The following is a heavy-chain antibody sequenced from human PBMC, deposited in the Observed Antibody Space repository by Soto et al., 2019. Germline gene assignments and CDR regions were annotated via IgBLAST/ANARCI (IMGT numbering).Heavy chain of an antibody. J-gene: IGHJ5*02. CDR2: IYPGDSDT. CDR3: ARLPRYCSGGSCRNWFDP. Sequence: EVQLVQSGAEVKKPGESLKISCKGSGYSFTSYWIGWVRQMPGKGLEWMGIIYPGDSDTRYSPSFQGQVTISADKSISTAYLQWSSLKASDTAMYYCARLPRYCSGGSCRNWFDPWGQGTLVTVSS. CDR1: GYSFTSYW. D-gene: IGHD2-15*01. V-gene: IGHV5-51*01.